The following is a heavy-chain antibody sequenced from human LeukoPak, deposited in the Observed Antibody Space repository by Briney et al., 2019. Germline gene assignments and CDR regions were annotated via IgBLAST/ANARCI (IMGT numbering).Heavy chain of an antibody. CDR3: ARWGSWNDRWFDP. CDR2: IYHTGST. V-gene: IGHV4-59*08. D-gene: IGHD1-1*01. Sequence: PSETLSLTCTVSGGSISSYYWSWIRQPPGKGLEWIGYIYHTGSTNYNPSLKGRVTISVDTSKNQFSLKLSSVTAADTAVYYCARWGSWNDRWFDPWGQGILVTVSS. J-gene: IGHJ5*02. CDR1: GGSISSYY.